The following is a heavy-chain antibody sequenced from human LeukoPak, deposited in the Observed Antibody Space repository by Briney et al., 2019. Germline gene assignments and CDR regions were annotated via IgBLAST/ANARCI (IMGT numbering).Heavy chain of an antibody. CDR3: ARHGSGWYKGYYFDY. D-gene: IGHD6-19*01. CDR2: ISSSSSTI. V-gene: IGHV3-48*01. Sequence: PGGSLRLSCAASGFXFSSYSMNWVRQAPGKGLEWVSYISSSSSTIYYADSVKGRFTISRDNAKNSLYLQMNSLRAEDTAVYYCARHGSGWYKGYYFDYWGQGTLVTVSS. CDR1: GFXFSSYS. J-gene: IGHJ4*02.